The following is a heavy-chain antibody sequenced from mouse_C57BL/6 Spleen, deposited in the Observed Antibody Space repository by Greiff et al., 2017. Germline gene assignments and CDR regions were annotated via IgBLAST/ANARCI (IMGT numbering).Heavy chain of an antibody. Sequence: QVQLQQPGAELVRPGSSVKLSCKASGYTFTSYWMHWVKQRPIQGLEWIGNIDPSDSETHYNQKFKDKATLTVDKSSSTAYMQLSSLTSEDSAVYYCAREGKNWDGRYYVDYWGQGTTLTVSS. V-gene: IGHV1-52*01. CDR3: AREGKNWDGRYYVDY. CDR1: GYTFTSYW. J-gene: IGHJ2*01. D-gene: IGHD4-1*01. CDR2: IDPSDSET.